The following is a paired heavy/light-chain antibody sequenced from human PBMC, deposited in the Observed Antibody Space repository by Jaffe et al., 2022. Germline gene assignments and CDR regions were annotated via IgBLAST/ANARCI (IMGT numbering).Light chain of an antibody. V-gene: IGKV4-1*01. CDR3: QQYYSTPPA. CDR1: QSVLYSSNNKNY. J-gene: IGKJ2*01. CDR2: WAS. Sequence: DIVMTQSPDSLAVSLGERATINCKSSQSVLYSSNNKNYLAWYQQKPGQPPKLLIYWASTRESGVPDRFSGSGSGTDFTLTISSLQAEDVAVYYCQQYYSTPPAFGQGTKLEIK.
Heavy chain of an antibody. Sequence: QVQLVQSGSELKKPGASVKVSCKASGYTFTSYAMNWVRQAPGQGLEWMGWINTNTGNPTYAQGFTGRFVFSLDTSVSTAYLQISSLKAEDTAVYYCATGLWAHPHCSGGSCYPGGHYYYYMDVWGKGTTVTVSS. CDR2: INTNTGNP. CDR3: ATGLWAHPHCSGGSCYPGGHYYYYMDV. V-gene: IGHV7-4-1*02. D-gene: IGHD2-15*01. J-gene: IGHJ6*03. CDR1: GYTFTSYA.